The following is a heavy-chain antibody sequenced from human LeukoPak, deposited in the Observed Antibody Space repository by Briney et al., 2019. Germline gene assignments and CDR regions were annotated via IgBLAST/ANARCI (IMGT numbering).Heavy chain of an antibody. D-gene: IGHD7-27*01. CDR2: MNPNSGNT. J-gene: IGHJ4*02. Sequence: GASVKVSCKASGYTFTSYDINWVRQATGQGLEWMGWMNPNSGNTDYAQKFQGRVTLTRNTSITTAYMELSSLRSEDTAVYYCARELGRWEDYWGQGTPVTVSS. CDR3: ARELGRWEDY. CDR1: GYTFTSYD. V-gene: IGHV1-8*01.